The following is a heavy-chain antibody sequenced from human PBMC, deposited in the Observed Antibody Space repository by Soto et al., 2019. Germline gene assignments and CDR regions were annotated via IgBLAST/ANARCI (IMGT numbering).Heavy chain of an antibody. D-gene: IGHD3-10*01. V-gene: IGHV4-31*03. Sequence: QVQLQESGPGLVKPSQTLSLTCTVSGGSISSGGYYWSWIRQHPGKGLEWIGYIYYSGSTYYNPSLKSRVTISVDTSKNQFSLKLSSVTAADTAVYYCARDGENSGSYEVRYYGMDVWGQGTTVTVSS. J-gene: IGHJ6*02. CDR3: ARDGENSGSYEVRYYGMDV. CDR1: GGSISSGGYY. CDR2: IYYSGST.